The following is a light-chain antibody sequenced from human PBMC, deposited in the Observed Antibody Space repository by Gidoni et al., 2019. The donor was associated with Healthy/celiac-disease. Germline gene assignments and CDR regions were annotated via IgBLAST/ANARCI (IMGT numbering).Light chain of an antibody. Sequence: SYELTQPPSVSVSPGQTASITCSGDKLGDKYACWYQQTPGQSPVLVIYQDSKRPSGIPERFSGSNSGNTATLTISGTQAMDEADYYCQAWDSSIYWVFGGGTKLTVL. J-gene: IGLJ3*02. CDR3: QAWDSSIYWV. V-gene: IGLV3-1*01. CDR2: QDS. CDR1: KLGDKY.